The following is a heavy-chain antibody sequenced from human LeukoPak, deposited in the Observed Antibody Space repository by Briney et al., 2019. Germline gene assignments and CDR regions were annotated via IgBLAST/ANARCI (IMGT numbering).Heavy chain of an antibody. CDR1: GGSISSYY. J-gene: IGHJ3*02. CDR2: IYYSGST. V-gene: IGHV4-59*08. CDR3: ARQNWVGAAFDI. Sequence: SETLSLTCTVSGGSISSYYWSWIRQPPGKGLEWIGYIYYSGSTNYNPSLKSRVTISVDTSKNQFSPKLSSVTAADTAVYYCARQNWVGAAFDIWGQGTMVTVSS. D-gene: IGHD7-27*01.